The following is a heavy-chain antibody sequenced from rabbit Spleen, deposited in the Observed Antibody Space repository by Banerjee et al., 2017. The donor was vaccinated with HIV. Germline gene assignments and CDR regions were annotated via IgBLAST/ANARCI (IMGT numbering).Heavy chain of an antibody. J-gene: IGHJ4*01. CDR3: ARDPYSYDDYGDYPFNL. V-gene: IGHV1S45*01. CDR2: INAVTGKA. CDR1: GFSFSNKAV. D-gene: IGHD2-1*01. Sequence: EQLEESGGGLVKPGASLTLTCKASGFSFSNKAVMCWVRQAPGKGLEWIACINAVTGKAVYASWAKGRFTFSKTSSTTVTLQMTSLTAADTATYFCARDPYSYDDYGDYPFNLWGQGTLVTVS.